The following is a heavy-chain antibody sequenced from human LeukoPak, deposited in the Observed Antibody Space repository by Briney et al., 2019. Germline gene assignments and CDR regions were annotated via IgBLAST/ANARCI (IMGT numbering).Heavy chain of an antibody. CDR1: GFPFSSYA. CDR3: ANIYGSGGGY. J-gene: IGHJ4*02. D-gene: IGHD3-10*01. V-gene: IGHV3-48*02. CDR2: ISSSSSAI. Sequence: GGSLRLSCSASGFPFSSYAMHWARQAPGKGLEWVSYISSSSSAIYYADPVKGRFTISRDNAKNSLYLQMTSLRDEDTAVYYCANIYGSGGGYWGQGTLVTVSS.